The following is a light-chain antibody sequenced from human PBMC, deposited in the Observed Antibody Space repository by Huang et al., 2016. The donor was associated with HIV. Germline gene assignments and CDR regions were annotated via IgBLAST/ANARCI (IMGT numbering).Light chain of an antibody. V-gene: IGKV1-39*01. CDR2: TAS. Sequence: DIQMTQSPPSLSASVGDRVTFTCRANQNITKSLNWYQQKPGKAPKRLIYTASTLKSGVRSGFSGSGYGSRFTLNIVNLQPEDFATYYCQQSFSVPRTFG. J-gene: IGKJ1*01. CDR3: QQSFSVPRT. CDR1: QNITKS.